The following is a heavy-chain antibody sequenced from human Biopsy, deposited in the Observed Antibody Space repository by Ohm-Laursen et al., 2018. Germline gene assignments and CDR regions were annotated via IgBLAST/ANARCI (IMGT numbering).Heavy chain of an antibody. J-gene: IGHJ5*02. CDR3: TRGGYYYDSLAYYYWFDP. D-gene: IGHD3-22*01. CDR2: INAKTGDT. Sequence: ASVKVSCKASGYTFTGYHVRWVRQAPGRGLEWMGWINAKTGDTNYAQKFQGRVTMTRDTSISTAYVDLSSLRSDDTAVYYCTRGGYYYDSLAYYYWFDPWGQGTLVTVSS. CDR1: GYTFTGYH. V-gene: IGHV1-2*02.